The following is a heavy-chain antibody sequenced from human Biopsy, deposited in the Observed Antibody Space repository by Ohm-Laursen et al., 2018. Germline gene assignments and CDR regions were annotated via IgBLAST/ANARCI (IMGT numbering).Heavy chain of an antibody. Sequence: ASVTVSCKASGYTFTNYDINWVRQAPGQGPEWMGWVNPNSGNTGYAQKFQGRVAMTRSTSISTAYMELSSLTSEDTAVYYCAREPFGQQLGPFDYWGQGALVIVSS. CDR3: AREPFGQQLGPFDY. J-gene: IGHJ4*02. D-gene: IGHD6-13*01. CDR2: VNPNSGNT. CDR1: GYTFTNYD. V-gene: IGHV1-8*01.